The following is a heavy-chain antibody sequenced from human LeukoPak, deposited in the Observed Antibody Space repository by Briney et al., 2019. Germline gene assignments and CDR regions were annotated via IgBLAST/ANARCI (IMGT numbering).Heavy chain of an antibody. D-gene: IGHD1-7*01. Sequence: GASVKVSCKASGYTFTNYYIHWVRQAPGQGLEWMGNITPSGGSTSYAQKFQGRVTMTRDTSTSTVYMELSSLRSEDTAVYSCARGGTPRGYFDYWGQGTLVTVSS. J-gene: IGHJ4*02. CDR1: GYTFTNYY. V-gene: IGHV1-46*01. CDR2: ITPSGGST. CDR3: ARGGTPRGYFDY.